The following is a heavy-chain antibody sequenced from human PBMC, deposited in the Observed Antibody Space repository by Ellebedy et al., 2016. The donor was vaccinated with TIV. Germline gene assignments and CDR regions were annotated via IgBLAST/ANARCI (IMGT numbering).Heavy chain of an antibody. D-gene: IGHD1-26*01. Sequence: ASVKVSCKASGYTFTGYYMHWVRQAPGQGLEWMGWINPNSGGTNYAQKFQGRVTMTRDTSISTAYMELSRLRSDDTAVYYCARDLTADYSGSFGDFDYWGQGTLVTVSS. CDR1: GYTFTGYY. V-gene: IGHV1-2*02. J-gene: IGHJ4*02. CDR3: ARDLTADYSGSFGDFDY. CDR2: INPNSGGT.